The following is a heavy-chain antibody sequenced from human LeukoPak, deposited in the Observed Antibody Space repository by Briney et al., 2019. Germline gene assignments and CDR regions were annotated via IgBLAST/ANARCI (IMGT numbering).Heavy chain of an antibody. Sequence: ASVKASCKASGYTFTSYGISWVRQAPGQGLEWMGWISAYNGHTNYAQKLQGRVTMTTDTSTSTAYMELRSLRSDDTAVYYCARDYSSGWYGSFDYWGQGTLVTVSA. V-gene: IGHV1-18*01. CDR1: GYTFTSYG. CDR2: ISAYNGHT. J-gene: IGHJ4*02. D-gene: IGHD6-19*01. CDR3: ARDYSSGWYGSFDY.